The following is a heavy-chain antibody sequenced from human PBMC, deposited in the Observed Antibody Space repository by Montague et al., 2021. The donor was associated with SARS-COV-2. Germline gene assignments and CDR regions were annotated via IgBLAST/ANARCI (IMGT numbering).Heavy chain of an antibody. V-gene: IGHV4-59*08. CDR3: ATLPSSITIFGVVQGYYFDD. CDR1: GGSISSFY. Sequence: SETLSLTCTVSGGSISSFYWSWFRQPPGKGLEWIGYISDSGSTNYNPSLTSRVTMSVDTSKNQFSLKVNSVTAADTAVYYCATLPSSITIFGVVQGYYFDDWDQGTLVTVSS. J-gene: IGHJ4*02. CDR2: ISDSGST. D-gene: IGHD3-3*01.